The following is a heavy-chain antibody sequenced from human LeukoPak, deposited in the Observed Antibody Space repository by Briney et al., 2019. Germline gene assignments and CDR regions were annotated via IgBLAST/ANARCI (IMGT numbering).Heavy chain of an antibody. CDR3: ARQVLQYSSSPYGMDV. CDR1: GFTFSTFE. V-gene: IGHV3-48*03. CDR2: ISSTGSTM. J-gene: IGHJ6*02. D-gene: IGHD6-6*01. Sequence: GGSLRLSCAASGFTFSTFEMHWVRQAPGKGLEWLSDISSTGSTMYYADSVRGRFTISRDNAKNSLYLQMHSLRAEDTAVYYCARQVLQYSSSPYGMDVWGHGTTVTVSS.